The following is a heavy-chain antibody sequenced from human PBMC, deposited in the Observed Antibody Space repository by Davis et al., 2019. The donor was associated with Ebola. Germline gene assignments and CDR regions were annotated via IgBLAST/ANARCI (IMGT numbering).Heavy chain of an antibody. CDR2: IYTSGST. D-gene: IGHD2-2*02. V-gene: IGHV4-4*07. Sequence: PSETLSLTCTVSGGSISSYYWSWIRQPAGKGLAWIGRIYTSGSTNYNPSLKSRVTMSVDTSKNQFSLKLSSVTAADTAVYYCARDSCSSTSCYTGWYFDLWGRGTLVTVSS. CDR1: GGSISSYY. J-gene: IGHJ2*01. CDR3: ARDSCSSTSCYTGWYFDL.